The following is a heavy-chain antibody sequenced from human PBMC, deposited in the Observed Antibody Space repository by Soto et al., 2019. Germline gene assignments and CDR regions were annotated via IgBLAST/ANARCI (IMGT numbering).Heavy chain of an antibody. D-gene: IGHD1-26*01. CDR3: ATDRVVGATFNY. CDR2: ISAYNGNT. V-gene: IGHV1-18*01. CDR1: GYTFTSYG. Sequence: ASVKVSCKASGYTFTSYGISWVRQAPGQGLEWMRWISAYNGNTNYAQKIQGRVTMTEDTSTGTAYMELSSLRSEYTAVYYCATDRVVGATFNYWGQGTLVTVSS. J-gene: IGHJ4*02.